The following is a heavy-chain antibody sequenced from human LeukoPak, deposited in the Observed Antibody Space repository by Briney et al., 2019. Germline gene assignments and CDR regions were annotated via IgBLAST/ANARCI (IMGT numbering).Heavy chain of an antibody. CDR3: ARGGRAAADTNWFDP. Sequence: ASVKVSCKASGYTFTDYYIHWVRQAPGQGLEWMGWINPNSGGTTYAQKFQGRVSTTKDSSISTTYMELRRLTSDDTAVFYCARGGRAAADTNWFDPWGQGTLVTVS. V-gene: IGHV1-2*02. CDR2: INPNSGGT. D-gene: IGHD6-13*01. J-gene: IGHJ5*02. CDR1: GYTFTDYY.